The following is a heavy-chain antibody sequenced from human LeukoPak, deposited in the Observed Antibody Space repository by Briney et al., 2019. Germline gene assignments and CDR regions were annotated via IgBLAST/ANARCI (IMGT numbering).Heavy chain of an antibody. CDR1: GFTFSDYY. V-gene: IGHV3-11*04. CDR2: IRSSGSTI. J-gene: IGHJ4*02. CDR3: TTVDCSSTSCYEFDY. D-gene: IGHD2-2*01. Sequence: GGSLRLSCAASGFTFSDYYMSWIRQAPGKGLEWVSYIRSSGSTIYYADSVKGRFTISRDNAKNSLYLQMNSLRAEDTAVYYYTTVDCSSTSCYEFDYCGQGSSVTVSS.